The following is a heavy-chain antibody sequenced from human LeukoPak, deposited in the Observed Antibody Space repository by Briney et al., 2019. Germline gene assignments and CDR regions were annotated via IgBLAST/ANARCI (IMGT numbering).Heavy chain of an antibody. CDR2: IRSKAYGGTT. D-gene: IGHD3-22*01. J-gene: IGHJ4*02. CDR3: TRDSGFNENYYDSSGYYYYDY. Sequence: GGSLRLSCTASGFTFGDYAMSWVRQAPGKGLEWVGFIRSKAYGGTTEYAASVKGRFTISRDDSKSIAYLQMNSLKTEDTAVYYCTRDSGFNENYYDSSGYYYYDYWGQGTLVTLSS. CDR1: GFTFGDYA. V-gene: IGHV3-49*04.